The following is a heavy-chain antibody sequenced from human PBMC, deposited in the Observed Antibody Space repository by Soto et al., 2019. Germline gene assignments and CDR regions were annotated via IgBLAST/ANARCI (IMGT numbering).Heavy chain of an antibody. CDR2: ASGSGSNT. D-gene: IGHD3-10*01. V-gene: IGHV3-23*01. J-gene: IGHJ5*01. Sequence: GSLRLSCAXSGFTSSNFAMSWVRQAPGKGLEWVSAASGSGSNTHYADSVKGRFTISRDNSKNMLYLQLDSLRADDTAVYYCAKDLRVSYSRGDDSWGQGTLVTVSS. CDR1: GFTSSNFA. CDR3: AKDLRVSYSRGDDS.